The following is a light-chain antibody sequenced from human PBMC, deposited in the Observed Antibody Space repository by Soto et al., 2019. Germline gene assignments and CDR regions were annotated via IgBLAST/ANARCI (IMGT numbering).Light chain of an antibody. CDR3: SAYAGSNNFV. Sequence: QSALTQPPSASGSPGQPVTISCTGTSSDVGDNYVPWYQQHLGKAPKLIIYEVSQRPSGVPDRFSGSKSGNTASLTVSGLQTEDEADYYCSAYAGSNNFVFGSGTKVTVL. CDR1: SSDVGDNY. CDR2: EVS. J-gene: IGLJ1*01. V-gene: IGLV2-8*01.